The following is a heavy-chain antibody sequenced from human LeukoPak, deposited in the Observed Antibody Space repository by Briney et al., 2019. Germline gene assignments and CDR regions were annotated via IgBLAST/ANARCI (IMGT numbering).Heavy chain of an antibody. CDR1: GFTFSSSH. J-gene: IGHJ4*02. Sequence: GGSLRLSCAASGFTFSSSHMTWVRQAVGKGLEWVSFIYSGGDTSYADSVKGRFTISIDNSKNTLYLQINSLRAEDTAVYYCARVYNYVFDYWGQGTLVTVSS. V-gene: IGHV3-53*01. CDR3: ARVYNYVFDY. CDR2: IYSGGDT. D-gene: IGHD3-10*02.